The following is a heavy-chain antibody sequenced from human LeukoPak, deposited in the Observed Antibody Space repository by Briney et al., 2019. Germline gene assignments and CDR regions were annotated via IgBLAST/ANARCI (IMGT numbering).Heavy chain of an antibody. CDR3: ARDRPAGNNYYGSGSPSDYYYYMDV. J-gene: IGHJ6*03. D-gene: IGHD3-10*01. CDR1: GGTFSSYA. CDR2: IIPIFGTA. Sequence: GASVKVSCKASGGTFSSYAISWVRQAPGQGLEWMGGIIPIFGTANYAQKFQGRVTITTDESTSTAYMELSSLRSEDTAVYYCARDRPAGNNYYGSGSPSDYYYYMDVWGKGTTVTVSS. V-gene: IGHV1-69*05.